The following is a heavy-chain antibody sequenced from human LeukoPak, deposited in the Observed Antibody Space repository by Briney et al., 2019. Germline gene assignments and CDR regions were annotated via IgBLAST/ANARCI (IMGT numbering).Heavy chain of an antibody. J-gene: IGHJ6*03. V-gene: IGHV4-4*07. CDR3: ARGAANIYYYYLDV. D-gene: IGHD2-15*01. Sequence: SETLSLXCTVSGGSIRNSYWSWIRLPAGKGLEWIGRIYSSGSAGYNPSLKSRVTMSVDTSKNQFSLRLDSVTAADTAVYCCARGAANIYYYYLDVWGNGTTVTVSS. CDR2: IYSSGSA. CDR1: GGSIRNSY.